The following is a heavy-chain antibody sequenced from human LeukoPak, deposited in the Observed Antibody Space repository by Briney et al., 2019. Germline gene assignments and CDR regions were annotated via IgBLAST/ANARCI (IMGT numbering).Heavy chain of an antibody. CDR1: GFTFSTYE. V-gene: IGHV3-48*03. CDR3: ARVSRDGYNPSGMDV. CDR2: ISSSSIPI. Sequence: GGSLRLSCAASGFTFSTYEMNWVRQAPGKGLEWVSYISSSSIPIYYADSVKGRFTISRDNAKNSLYLQMNSLRAEDTAVYYCARVSRDGYNPSGMDVWGQGTTVTVSS. D-gene: IGHD5-24*01. J-gene: IGHJ6*02.